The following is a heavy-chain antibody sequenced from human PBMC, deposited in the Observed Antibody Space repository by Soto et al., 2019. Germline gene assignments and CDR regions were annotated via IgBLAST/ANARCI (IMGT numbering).Heavy chain of an antibody. D-gene: IGHD1-1*01. CDR1: GGSISSGDYY. Sequence: QVQLQESGPGLVRPSQTLSLTCTVSGGSISSGDYYWGWIRQPPGKGLEWIGVIYYSRITYYNPSLESRGIISVDMSNTQVSLKLSSVSAGDTAVYYCARPLTPLRGTDAFDIWGQGTMVTVSS. CDR2: IYYSRIT. J-gene: IGHJ3*02. V-gene: IGHV4-30-4*01. CDR3: ARPLTPLRGTDAFDI.